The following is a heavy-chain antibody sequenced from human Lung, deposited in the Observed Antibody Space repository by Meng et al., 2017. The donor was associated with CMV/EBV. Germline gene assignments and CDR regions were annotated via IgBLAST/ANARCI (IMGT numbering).Heavy chain of an antibody. CDR3: ARVQFLETANDAVEL. J-gene: IGHJ3*01. V-gene: IGHV1-2*02. CDR1: GYTFIGYY. CDR2: IHPYTGDT. D-gene: IGHD2-21*01. Sequence: ASVKVSCKASGYTFIGYYMHWVRQAPGQGLEWMGWIHPYTGDTNYAQKFQGRVIMTRDMSINTVYMELSRLRSDDTAVYYCARVQFLETANDAVELWGQGTMVTFSS.